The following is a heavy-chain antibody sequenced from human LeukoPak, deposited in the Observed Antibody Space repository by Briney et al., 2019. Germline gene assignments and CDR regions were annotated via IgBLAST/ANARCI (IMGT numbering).Heavy chain of an antibody. D-gene: IGHD3-22*01. CDR3: ARDLELVYYDSSGYDY. Sequence: GGSLRLSCAASGFTFSSYWVHWVRQAPGKGLVWVSRINSDGSSTSYADSVKGRFTISRDNAKNTLYLQMNSLRAEDSAVYYCARDLELVYYDSSGYDYWGQGTLVTVSS. J-gene: IGHJ4*02. CDR1: GFTFSSYW. CDR2: INSDGSST. V-gene: IGHV3-74*01.